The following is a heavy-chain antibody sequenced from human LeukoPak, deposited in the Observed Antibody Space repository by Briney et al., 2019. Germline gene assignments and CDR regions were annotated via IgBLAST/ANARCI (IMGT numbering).Heavy chain of an antibody. CDR2: ISSSGKTI. CDR3: ATTSRAAAVPGCFDY. D-gene: IGHD6-13*01. V-gene: IGHV3-48*03. J-gene: IGHJ4*02. Sequence: GGSLRLSCEASGFTFSSYEMNWVRQAPGKGLEWVSYISSSGKTIYYADSTKGRFTVSRDNAKNSLYLQMNSLRAEDTAVYYCATTSRAAAVPGCFDYWGQGTLVTVFS. CDR1: GFTFSSYE.